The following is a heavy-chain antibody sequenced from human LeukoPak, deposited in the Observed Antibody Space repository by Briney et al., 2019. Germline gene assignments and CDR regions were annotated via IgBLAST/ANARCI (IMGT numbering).Heavy chain of an antibody. CDR2: IYYSGST. Sequence: PSETLSLTCTVSGGSISSYYWSWIRQPPGKGLGWIGYIYYSGSTNYNPSLKSRVNISVDTSKNQFSLKLSSVTAADTAVYYCARAPMYYYMDVWGKGTTVTVSS. CDR3: ARAPMYYYMDV. V-gene: IGHV4-59*01. J-gene: IGHJ6*03. CDR1: GGSISSYY.